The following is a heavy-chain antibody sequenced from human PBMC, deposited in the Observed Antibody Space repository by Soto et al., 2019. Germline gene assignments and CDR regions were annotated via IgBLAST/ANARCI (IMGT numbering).Heavy chain of an antibody. D-gene: IGHD3-10*01. CDR1: GYSFTNYW. CDR3: ARDSYYTSGNYFTSYPYAMDV. J-gene: IGHJ6*02. V-gene: IGHV5-10-1*01. Sequence: PVESLTISCQDSGYSFTNYWITWVLQMPGKGLEGVGRVDATDSYSNYSPSFQGHVTISADKSISTAYLQWSSLKASDTAMYYCARDSYYTSGNYFTSYPYAMDVWGQGTTVTVSS. CDR2: VDATDSYS.